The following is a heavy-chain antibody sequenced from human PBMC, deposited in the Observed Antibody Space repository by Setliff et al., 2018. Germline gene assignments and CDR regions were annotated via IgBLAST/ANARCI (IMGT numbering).Heavy chain of an antibody. V-gene: IGHV3-23*01. CDR1: GFTFSSFA. D-gene: IGHD3-10*01. CDR3: AKDKDVRVDYFDY. CDR2: INVGGTNT. Sequence: GGSLRLSCAASGFTFSSFAMSWVRQAPGKRLEWVSIINVGGTNTYYRDSVKGRFTISRDNSKSTLYLQMSSLRAEDTAIYYCAKDKDVRVDYFDYWGPGTLVTVSS. J-gene: IGHJ4*02.